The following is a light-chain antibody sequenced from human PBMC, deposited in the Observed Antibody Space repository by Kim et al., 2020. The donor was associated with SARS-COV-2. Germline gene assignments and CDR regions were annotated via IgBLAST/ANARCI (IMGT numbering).Light chain of an antibody. CDR2: AAS. J-gene: IGKJ1*01. CDR3: QQSYSTPQT. CDR1: QSISSY. Sequence: ASVGGRVTITCRASQSISSYLNWYQQKPGKAPKLLIYAASSLQSGVPSRFSGSGSGTDFTLTISSLQPEDFATYYCQQSYSTPQTFGQGTKVDIK. V-gene: IGKV1-39*01.